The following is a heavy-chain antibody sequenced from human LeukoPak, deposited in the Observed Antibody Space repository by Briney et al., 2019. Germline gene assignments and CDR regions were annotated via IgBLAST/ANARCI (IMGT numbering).Heavy chain of an antibody. Sequence: PSQTLSLTCAVSGGSISSGGYYWSWIRQPPGKGLEWIGYIYYSGSTNYNPSLKSRVTISVDTSKNQFSLKLSSVTAADTAVYYCARRFLRYTDWFDPWGQGTLVTVSS. V-gene: IGHV4-61*08. CDR2: IYYSGST. CDR1: GGSISSGGYY. J-gene: IGHJ5*02. D-gene: IGHD1-1*01. CDR3: ARRFLRYTDWFDP.